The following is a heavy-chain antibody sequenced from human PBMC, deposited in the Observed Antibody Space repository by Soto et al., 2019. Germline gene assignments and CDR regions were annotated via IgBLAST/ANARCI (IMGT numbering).Heavy chain of an antibody. D-gene: IGHD3-3*01. V-gene: IGHV3-30-3*01. Sequence: ESGGGVFQPGRSLRLSCAASGFTFSSYAMHWVRQAPGKGLEWVAVISYDGSNKYYADSVKGRFTISRDNSKNTLYLQMNSLRAEDTAVYYCARDKRDLRFLEWSYYFDFWGQGTLVTVSS. J-gene: IGHJ4*02. CDR3: ARDKRDLRFLEWSYYFDF. CDR2: ISYDGSNK. CDR1: GFTFSSYA.